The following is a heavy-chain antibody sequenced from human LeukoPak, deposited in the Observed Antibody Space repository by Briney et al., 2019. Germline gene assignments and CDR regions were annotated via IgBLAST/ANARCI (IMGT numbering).Heavy chain of an antibody. V-gene: IGHV3-7*01. CDR3: ARTLTYYYGSGSYLSWFDP. D-gene: IGHD3-10*01. CDR1: GFTFSSYW. J-gene: IGHJ5*02. Sequence: GGSLRLSCAASGFTFSSYWMSWVRQAPGKGLEWVANIKQDGSEKYYVDSVKGRFTISRDNAKNSLYLQMNSLRAEDTAVYYCARTLTYYYGSGSYLSWFDPWGQGTLVTVSS. CDR2: IKQDGSEK.